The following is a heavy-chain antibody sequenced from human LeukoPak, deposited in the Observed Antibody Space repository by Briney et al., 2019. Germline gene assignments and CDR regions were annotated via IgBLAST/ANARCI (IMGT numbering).Heavy chain of an antibody. J-gene: IGHJ5*02. CDR1: GGSFSGYY. Sequence: SETLSLTCAVYGGSFSGYYWSWIRQPPGKGLEWIGEINHSGSTNYNPSLKSRVTISVDTSKNQFSLKLSSVTAADPAVYYCATHPKSCTRGIFITGKACWFDPWGQGTLVTVSS. CDR2: INHSGST. CDR3: ATHPKSCTRGIFITGKACWFDP. D-gene: IGHD3-10*01. V-gene: IGHV4-34*01.